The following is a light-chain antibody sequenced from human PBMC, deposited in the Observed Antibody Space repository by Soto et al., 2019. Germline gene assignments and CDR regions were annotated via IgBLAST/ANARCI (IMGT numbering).Light chain of an antibody. CDR2: SNN. Sequence: QSVLTQPPSVSAAPGQKVTISCSGSSSNIGNNYVSWYRQLPGTAPKLLMYSNNQRPSGVPDRFSGSKSGTSASLAISGLQSEDEADYYCAAWDDSLNGYVFGTGTKVTVL. J-gene: IGLJ1*01. CDR3: AAWDDSLNGYV. CDR1: SSNIGNNY. V-gene: IGLV1-44*01.